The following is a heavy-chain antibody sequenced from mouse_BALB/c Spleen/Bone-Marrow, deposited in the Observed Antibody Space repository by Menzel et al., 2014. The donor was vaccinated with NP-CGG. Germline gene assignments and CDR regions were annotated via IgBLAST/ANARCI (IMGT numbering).Heavy chain of an antibody. CDR1: GFTFSSYT. Sequence: EVMLVESGGGLVQPGGSLKPSCAASGFTFSSYTMSWVRRTPEKRLEWVAYISNGGGSTYYPDTVKDRFTISRDNAKNTLYLQMSSLKSEDTAMYYCARRVWSRGGDYWGQGTSVTVSS. CDR2: ISNGGGST. CDR3: ARRVWSRGGDY. V-gene: IGHV5-12-2*01. J-gene: IGHJ4*01. D-gene: IGHD2-10*02.